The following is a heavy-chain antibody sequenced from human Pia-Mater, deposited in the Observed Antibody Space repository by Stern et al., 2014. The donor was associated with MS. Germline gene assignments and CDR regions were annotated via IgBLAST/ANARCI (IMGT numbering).Heavy chain of an antibody. CDR3: ARDPMATITNSYYGMDV. J-gene: IGHJ6*04. Sequence: QVQLVQSGAEVKKPGSSVKVSCKASGGTFSSYAISWVRQAPGQGLEWMGGIIPIFGTANSAQKFQGRVTITADESTSTAYMELSSLRSEDTAVYYCARDPMATITNSYYGMDVWGKGPTGPVSS. CDR1: GGTFSSYA. CDR2: IIPIFGTA. V-gene: IGHV1-69*01. D-gene: IGHD5-24*01.